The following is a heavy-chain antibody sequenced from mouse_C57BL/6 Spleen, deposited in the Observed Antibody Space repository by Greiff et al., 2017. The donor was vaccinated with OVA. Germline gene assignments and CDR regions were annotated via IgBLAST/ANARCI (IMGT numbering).Heavy chain of an antibody. V-gene: IGHV1-85*01. CDR2: IYPRDGST. CDR3: ARGWSRSFDV. J-gene: IGHJ1*03. Sequence: QVTLKVSGPELVKPGASVKLSCKASGYTFTSYDINWVKQRPGQGLEWIGWIYPRDGSTKYNEKFKGKATLTVDTSSSTAYMELHSLTSEDSAVYFCARGWSRSFDVWGTGTTVTVSS. D-gene: IGHD1-1*02. CDR1: GYTFTSYD.